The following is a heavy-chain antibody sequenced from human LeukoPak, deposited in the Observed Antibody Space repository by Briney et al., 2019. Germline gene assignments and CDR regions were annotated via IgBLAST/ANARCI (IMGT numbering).Heavy chain of an antibody. CDR3: ARDHSGGTVPSFDP. CDR1: GDSINSGGYP. V-gene: IGHV4-30-2*01. J-gene: IGHJ5*02. D-gene: IGHD2-15*01. CDR2: IHHIGST. Sequence: SETLSLTCAVSGDSINSGGYPWSWLRQPPGEGVEWIGSIHHIGSTRYNPSLKSRVAISLDRSKNQFSLNLMSMTAADTALYYCARDHSGGTVPSFDPWGQGTLVTVSS.